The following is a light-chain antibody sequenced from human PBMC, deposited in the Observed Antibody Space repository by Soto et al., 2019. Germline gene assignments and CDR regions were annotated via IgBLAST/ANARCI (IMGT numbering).Light chain of an antibody. CDR2: EVT. CDR3: SSYTSSRTLV. J-gene: IGLJ1*01. V-gene: IGLV2-14*01. Sequence: ALTQPASVSGSPGQSITISCTGTSSDIGAYNYVSWFQQHPGKAPKLIIYEVTYRPSGVSNRFSGSKSGNTASLTISGLQADDEADYYCSSYTSSRTLVFGTGTKVTV. CDR1: SSDIGAYNY.